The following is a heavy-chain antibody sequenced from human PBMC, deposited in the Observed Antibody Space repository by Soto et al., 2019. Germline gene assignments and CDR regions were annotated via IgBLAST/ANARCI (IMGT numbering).Heavy chain of an antibody. CDR3: AGAPPYTLIAVAGTTLDY. J-gene: IGHJ4*02. D-gene: IGHD6-19*01. CDR2: ISAYNGNT. CDR1: GYTFTSYG. V-gene: IGHV1-18*01. Sequence: QVQLVQSGAEVKKPGASVKVSCKASGYTFTSYGISWVRQAPGQGLEWMGWISAYNGNTNYAQKLQGRVTMTTDTSPSTAYRDRRSLRSADTAVYSGAGAPPYTLIAVAGTTLDYWGQGTLVTVSS.